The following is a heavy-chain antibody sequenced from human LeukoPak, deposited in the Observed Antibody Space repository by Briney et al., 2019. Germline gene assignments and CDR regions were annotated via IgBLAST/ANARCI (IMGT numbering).Heavy chain of an antibody. D-gene: IGHD3-22*01. CDR2: INTDGSRT. V-gene: IGHV3-74*03. J-gene: IGHJ4*02. CDR3: AREEAYYYDSSGYGDDY. Sequence: GGSLRLSCAASGFTFSSYWMHWVRQAPGKGLVWVSRINTDGSRTEYADSVKGRFTISRDNAKNSLYLQMNSLRAEDTAVYYCAREEAYYYDSSGYGDDYWGQGTLVTVSS. CDR1: GFTFSSYW.